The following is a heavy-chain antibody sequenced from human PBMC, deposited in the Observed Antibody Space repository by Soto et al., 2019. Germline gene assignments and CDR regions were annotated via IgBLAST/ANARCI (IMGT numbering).Heavy chain of an antibody. CDR1: GGSFSGYY. D-gene: IGHD2-15*01. J-gene: IGHJ4*02. CDR3: ARGSRRYCSGGSCQRVYFDY. CDR2: INHSEST. V-gene: IGHV4-34*01. Sequence: QVQLQQWGAGLLKPSETLSLTCAVYGGSFSGYYWSWIRQPPGKGLEWIGEINHSESTNYNPSLKSRVTISVDTSKNQFSLKLSSVTAADTAVYYCARGSRRYCSGGSCQRVYFDYWGQGTLVTVSS.